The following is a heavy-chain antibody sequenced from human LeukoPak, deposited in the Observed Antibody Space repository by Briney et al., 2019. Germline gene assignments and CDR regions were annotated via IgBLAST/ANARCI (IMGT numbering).Heavy chain of an antibody. CDR3: ARDSATDIVVVVAAKGVFDY. J-gene: IGHJ4*02. CDR1: GGSISSYY. CDR2: IYYSGST. D-gene: IGHD2-15*01. V-gene: IGHV4-39*07. Sequence: SETLSLTCTVSGGSISSYYWGWIRQPPGKGLEWIGSIYYSGSTYYNPSLKSRVTISVDTSKNQFSLKLSSVTAADTAVYYCARDSATDIVVVVAAKGVFDYWGQGTLVTVSS.